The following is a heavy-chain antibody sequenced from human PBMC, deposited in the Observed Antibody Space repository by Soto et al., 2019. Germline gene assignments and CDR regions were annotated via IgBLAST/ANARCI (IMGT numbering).Heavy chain of an antibody. V-gene: IGHV3-33*01. CDR2: IWYDGSNK. CDR3: ARDHHTAMVQDV. Sequence: QVQLVESGGGVVQPGRSLRLSCAASGFTFSSYGMHWVRQAPGKGLEWVAVIWYDGSNKYYTDSVKGRFTISRDNSKNRLYLQMNSLRAEDTAVYYCARDHHTAMVQDVWGQGTPVTVSS. J-gene: IGHJ6*02. CDR1: GFTFSSYG. D-gene: IGHD5-18*01.